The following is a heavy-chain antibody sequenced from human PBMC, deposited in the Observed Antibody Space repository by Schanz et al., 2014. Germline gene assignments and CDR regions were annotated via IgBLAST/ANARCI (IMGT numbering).Heavy chain of an antibody. CDR3: ASDYNYFETEAP. D-gene: IGHD3-16*01. CDR1: GFTFRSYG. Sequence: QVQLVESGGGVVQPGRSLRLSCAASGFTFRSYGMHWVRQAPGKGLEWVAVIRYDGRNKNFVESVKGRFTISRDNANNSLFLRMNSLRAEDTAVYYCASDYNYFETEAPWGQGTLVTVSS. J-gene: IGHJ5*02. CDR2: IRYDGRNK. V-gene: IGHV3-33*01.